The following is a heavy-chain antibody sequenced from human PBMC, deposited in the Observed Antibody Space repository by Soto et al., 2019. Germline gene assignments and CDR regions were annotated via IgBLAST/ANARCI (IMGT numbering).Heavy chain of an antibody. D-gene: IGHD2-21*02. J-gene: IGHJ3*02. Sequence: QVQLVQSGAEVKKPGSSVKVSCKASGGTFSSYAISWVRQAPGQGLEWMGGIIPIFGTANYAQKFQGRVTITADESTGKAYMELSSLRSEDTAVYYCVRWEPEDIVGVSAIRNAFDIWGQGTMVTVSS. CDR3: VRWEPEDIVGVSAIRNAFDI. CDR1: GGTFSSYA. V-gene: IGHV1-69*01. CDR2: IIPIFGTA.